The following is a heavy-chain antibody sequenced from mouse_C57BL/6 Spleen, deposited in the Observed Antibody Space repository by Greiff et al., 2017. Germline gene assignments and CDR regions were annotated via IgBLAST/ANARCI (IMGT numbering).Heavy chain of an antibody. Sequence: VQLQQSGAELVRPGASVKLSCKASGYTFTDYYINWVKQRPGQGLEWIARIYPGSGNTYYNEKFKGKATLTAEKSSSTAYMQLSSLTSEDSAVYFCARGDCDGNYDFDYWGQGTTLTVSS. J-gene: IGHJ2*01. CDR3: ARGDCDGNYDFDY. CDR2: IYPGSGNT. V-gene: IGHV1-76*01. CDR1: GYTFTDYY. D-gene: IGHD2-1*01.